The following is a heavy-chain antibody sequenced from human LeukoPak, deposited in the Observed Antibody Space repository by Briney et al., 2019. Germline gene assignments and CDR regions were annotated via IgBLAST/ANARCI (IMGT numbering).Heavy chain of an antibody. J-gene: IGHJ6*02. V-gene: IGHV4-31*03. CDR3: ARGNGDYVGPYYYYYGMDV. CDR1: GGSISSGGYY. CDR2: IYYSGST. Sequence: PSETLSLTCTVSGGSISSGGYYWSWIRQHPGKGLEWIGYIYYSGSTYYNPSLKSRVTISVDTPKNQFSLKLSSVTAADTAVYYCARGNGDYVGPYYYYYGMDVWGQGTTVTVSS. D-gene: IGHD4-17*01.